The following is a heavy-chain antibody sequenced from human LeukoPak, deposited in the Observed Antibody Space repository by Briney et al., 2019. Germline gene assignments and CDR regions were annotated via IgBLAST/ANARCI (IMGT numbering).Heavy chain of an antibody. J-gene: IGHJ3*02. Sequence: PSQTLSLTCTVSGGSISSGSYYWSWIRQPAGKGLEWIGRIYTSGSTNYNPSLKSRATISVDTSKNQFSLKLSSVTAADTAVYYCARDQSRGYYDSSGHAFDMWGQGTMVTVSS. D-gene: IGHD3-22*01. CDR2: IYTSGST. V-gene: IGHV4-61*02. CDR3: ARDQSRGYYDSSGHAFDM. CDR1: GGSISSGSYY.